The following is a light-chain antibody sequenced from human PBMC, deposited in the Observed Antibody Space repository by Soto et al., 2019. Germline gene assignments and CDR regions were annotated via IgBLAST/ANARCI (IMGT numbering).Light chain of an antibody. CDR3: QQYGTSPIT. CDR2: GAS. J-gene: IGKJ5*01. CDR1: QSVSSSY. V-gene: IGKV3-20*01. Sequence: TQSPSTLSLSPGERATLSCRASQSVSSSYLAWYQQKPGQAPRLLIFGASGRAPGTPDRFSGSGSGTDFTLSISRLEPEDFAVYYCQQYGTSPITFGQGTRLETK.